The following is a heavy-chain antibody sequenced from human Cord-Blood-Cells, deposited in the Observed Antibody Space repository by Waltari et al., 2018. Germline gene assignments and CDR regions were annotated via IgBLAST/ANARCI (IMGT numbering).Heavy chain of an antibody. D-gene: IGHD6-13*01. CDR2: IYHSGST. CDR3: ARDIAAAGTVWFDP. Sequence: QVQLQESGPGLVKPSETLSLTCAVSGSSISSGYYCAWIRSPPGKGLEWIGSIYHSGSTYYNPSLKSRVTISVDTSKNQFSLKLSSVTAADTAVYYCARDIAAAGTVWFDPWGQGTLVTVSS. J-gene: IGHJ5*02. CDR1: GSSISSGYY. V-gene: IGHV4-38-2*02.